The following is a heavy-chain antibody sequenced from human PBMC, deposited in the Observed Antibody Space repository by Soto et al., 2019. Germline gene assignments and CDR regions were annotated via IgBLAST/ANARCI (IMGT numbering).Heavy chain of an antibody. V-gene: IGHV1-46*01. CDR1: GYTFTSHW. D-gene: IGHD5-18*01. Sequence: ASVKVSCKASGYTFTSHWIHWVRQAPGQGLEWMGIINPSGGYTSYRQKFQGRVTLTRDTSTSTLYLQMNSLRGEDTAVYYCATLDSFGSDYWGRGTLVTVSS. CDR3: ATLDSFGSDY. J-gene: IGHJ4*02. CDR2: INPSGGYT.